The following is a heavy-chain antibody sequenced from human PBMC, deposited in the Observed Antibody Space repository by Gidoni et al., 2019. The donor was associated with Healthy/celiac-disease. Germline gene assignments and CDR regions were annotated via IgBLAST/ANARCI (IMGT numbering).Heavy chain of an antibody. CDR1: GFTFSSYA. V-gene: IGHV3-64D*06. D-gene: IGHD6-19*01. J-gene: IGHJ4*02. CDR3: VKDHRLAVAGPSYFDY. CDR2: ISSNGGST. Sequence: EVQLVASGGGLVQPGGSLRLSCSASGFTFSSYAMHWVRQAPGKGLEYVSAISSNGGSTYYADSVKGRFTISRDNSKNTLYLQMSSLRAEDTAVYYCVKDHRLAVAGPSYFDYWGQGTLVTVSS.